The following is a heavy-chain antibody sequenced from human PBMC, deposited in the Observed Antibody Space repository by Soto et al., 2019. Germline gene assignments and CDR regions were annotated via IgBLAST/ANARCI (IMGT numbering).Heavy chain of an antibody. CDR1: GVSLSTTGVG. J-gene: IGHJ4*02. CDR3: GHRREPYNNGNDADSDY. V-gene: IGHV2-5*02. CDR2: IYWDDDK. Sequence: SGPTLVNPTQTLTLTCTFSGVSLSTTGVGVGWIRQPPGKALESLALIYWDDDKRYNPSLRSRLTIAKDTSKNQVVLTMNNMDPVDTATYYCGHRREPYNNGNDADSDYRRQGILVTVSS. D-gene: IGHD1-1*01.